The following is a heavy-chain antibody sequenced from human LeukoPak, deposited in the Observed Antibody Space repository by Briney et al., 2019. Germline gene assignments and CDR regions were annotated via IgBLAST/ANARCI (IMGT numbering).Heavy chain of an antibody. D-gene: IGHD4-17*01. CDR3: ARASSGDYGLFDY. V-gene: IGHV4-59*01. J-gene: IGHJ4*02. CDR2: IYYSGST. Sequence: PSETLSLTCTVSGGSISSYYWSWIRQPPGKGLEWIGYIYYSGSTNYNPSLKSRVTISVDTSKNQFSLKLSSVTAADTAVYYCARASSGDYGLFDYWGQGTLVTVSS. CDR1: GGSISSYY.